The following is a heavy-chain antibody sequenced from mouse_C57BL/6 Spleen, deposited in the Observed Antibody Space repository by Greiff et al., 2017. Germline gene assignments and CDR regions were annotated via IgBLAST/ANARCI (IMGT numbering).Heavy chain of an antibody. J-gene: IGHJ2*01. CDR2: IDPSDSYT. Sequence: QVQLQQPGAELVMPGASVKLSCKASGYTFTSYWMHWVKQRPGQGLEWIGEIDPSDSYTNYNQKFKGKSTLTVDKSSSTAYMQLSSLTSEDSAVYYCGRQDYGSSSPFDYWGQGTTLTVSS. D-gene: IGHD1-1*01. CDR1: GYTFTSYW. V-gene: IGHV1-69*01. CDR3: GRQDYGSSSPFDY.